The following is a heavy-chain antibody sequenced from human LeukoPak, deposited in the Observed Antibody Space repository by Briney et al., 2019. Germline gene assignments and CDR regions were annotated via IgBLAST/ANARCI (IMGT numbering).Heavy chain of an antibody. J-gene: IGHJ6*02. CDR2: IKQDGSEK. CDR3: ARIIVAVAFTPYYYYGMDV. D-gene: IGHD6-13*01. CDR1: GGSLSTHH. Sequence: ETLSLTCVVSGGSLSTHHWSWVRQAPGKGLEWVANIKQDGSEKYYVDFVKGRFTISRDNAKNSLYLQMNSLRAEDTAVYYCARIIVAVAFTPYYYYGMDVWGQGTTVTVSS. V-gene: IGHV3-7*03.